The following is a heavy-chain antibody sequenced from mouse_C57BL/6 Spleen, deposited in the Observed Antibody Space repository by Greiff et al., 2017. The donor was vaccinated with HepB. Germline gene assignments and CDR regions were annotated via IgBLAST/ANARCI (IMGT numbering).Heavy chain of an antibody. CDR1: GYSFTGYY. D-gene: IGHD1-1*01. CDR2: INPSTGGT. V-gene: IGHV1-42*01. Sequence: VQLKESGPELVKPGASVKISCKASGYSFTGYYMNWVKQSPEKSLEWIGEINPSTGGTTYNQKFKAKATLTVDKSSSTAYMQLKSLTSEDSAVYYCAKGSYGKGPHFDYWGQGTTLTVSS. CDR3: AKGSYGKGPHFDY. J-gene: IGHJ2*01.